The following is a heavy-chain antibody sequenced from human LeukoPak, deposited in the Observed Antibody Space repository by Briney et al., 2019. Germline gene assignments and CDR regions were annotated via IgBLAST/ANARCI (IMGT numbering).Heavy chain of an antibody. J-gene: IGHJ4*02. D-gene: IGHD5-12*01. CDR3: ASSVGLRFFDY. CDR1: GGSISSYY. Sequence: PSETLSLTCTVSGGSISSYYWSWIRQPPGKGLEWIGYIYYSGSTNYNPSLKSRVTISVDTSKNQFSLKLSSVTAADTAVYYCASSVGLRFFDYWGQGTLVTVSS. CDR2: IYYSGST. V-gene: IGHV4-59*12.